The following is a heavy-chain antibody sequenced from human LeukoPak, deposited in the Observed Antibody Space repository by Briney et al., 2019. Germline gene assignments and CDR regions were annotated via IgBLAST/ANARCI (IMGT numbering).Heavy chain of an antibody. Sequence: GGSLRLSCAASGFTFSSYGMSWVRQAPGKGLEWVSYISTSSSTIYYADSVKGRFTISSDNANNSLYLQMNSLRAEDTAVYYCARSLRNAFDIWGQGTMVTVSS. D-gene: IGHD3-3*01. J-gene: IGHJ3*02. CDR3: ARSLRNAFDI. CDR1: GFTFSSYG. V-gene: IGHV3-48*01. CDR2: ISTSSSTI.